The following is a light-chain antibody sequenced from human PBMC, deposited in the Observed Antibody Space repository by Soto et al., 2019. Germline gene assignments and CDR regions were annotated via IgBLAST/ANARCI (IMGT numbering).Light chain of an antibody. CDR3: SSFTSSITHV. J-gene: IGLJ1*01. Sequence: QSALTQPASVSGSPGQSITISCTGTSSDVGGYDFVCWHQQHPGKAPKLLIYDVSSRPSGVSNRFSASKSGNTASLTISGLQAEDEADYYCSSFTSSITHVFGTGTQLTVL. V-gene: IGLV2-14*03. CDR1: SSDVGGYDF. CDR2: DVS.